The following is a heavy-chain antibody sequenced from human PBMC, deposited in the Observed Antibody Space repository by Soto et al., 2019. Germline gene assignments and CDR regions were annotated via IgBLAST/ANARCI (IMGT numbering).Heavy chain of an antibody. CDR3: ARPVLRFLEWLSDYYYYYMDV. CDR1: GYTFTSYD. J-gene: IGHJ6*03. D-gene: IGHD3-3*01. Sequence: QVQLVQSGAEVKKPGASVKVSCKASGYTFTSYDINWVRQATGQGLEWMGWMNPNSGNTGYAQKFQGRVTMTRNTSISTAYMELGSLRSEDTAVYYCARPVLRFLEWLSDYYYYYMDVWGKGTTVTVSS. CDR2: MNPNSGNT. V-gene: IGHV1-8*01.